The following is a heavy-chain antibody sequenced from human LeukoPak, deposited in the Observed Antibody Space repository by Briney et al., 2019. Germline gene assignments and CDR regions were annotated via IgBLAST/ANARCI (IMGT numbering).Heavy chain of an antibody. CDR2: INHSGST. CDR1: GGSFSGYY. J-gene: IGHJ6*02. D-gene: IGHD3-22*01. V-gene: IGHV4-34*01. Sequence: SETLSLTCAVYGGSFSGYYLSWIRQPPGKGLEWIGEINHSGSTNNNPSLKSRVTISVDTSKNQFSLKLSSVTAADTAVYYCARASRGYYDSSGYYYVNYYYGMDVWGQGTTVTVSS. CDR3: ARASRGYYDSSGYYYVNYYYGMDV.